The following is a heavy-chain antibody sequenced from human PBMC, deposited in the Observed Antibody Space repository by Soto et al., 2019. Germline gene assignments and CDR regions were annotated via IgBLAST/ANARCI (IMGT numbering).Heavy chain of an antibody. J-gene: IGHJ6*02. CDR2: ISYDGSNK. Sequence: QVQLVESGGGVVQPGRSLRLSCAASGFTFSSYGMHWVRQAPGKGLEWVAAISYDGSNKYYADSVKGRFTISRDNSKNPLYLQMNSLRAEDTAVYYCAKDVDSSSLFVYYYYNGMDVWGQGTTVTVSS. CDR1: GFTFSSYG. CDR3: AKDVDSSSLFVYYYYNGMDV. D-gene: IGHD6-6*01. V-gene: IGHV3-30*18.